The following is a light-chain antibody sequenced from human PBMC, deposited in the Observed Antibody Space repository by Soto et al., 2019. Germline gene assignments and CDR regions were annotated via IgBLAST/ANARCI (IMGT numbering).Light chain of an antibody. CDR1: QSIRNY. CDR2: DAS. CDR3: QQRGNWPPLT. J-gene: IGKJ4*01. V-gene: IGKV3-11*01. Sequence: EIVLTQSPATLSLSAGERATLSCRASQSIRNYLAWYQQKPGQAPRLLIYDASNRATGVTARFSGSGSGTDFTLTISSLEPEDFAIYYCQQRGNWPPLTFGGGTKVEI.